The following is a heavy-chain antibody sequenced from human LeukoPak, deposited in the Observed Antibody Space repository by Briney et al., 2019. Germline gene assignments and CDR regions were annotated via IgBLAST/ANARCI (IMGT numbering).Heavy chain of an antibody. CDR1: GFTFSSYW. Sequence: PGGSLRLSCAVSGFTFSSYWMHWVRQAPGKGLVWVSRIDRDGSRINYADSVKGRFTISRDNGKNTLFLQMNSLRAEDAAVRYCVRGNDYGGPHYWGQGTLVTVSS. V-gene: IGHV3-74*01. J-gene: IGHJ4*02. D-gene: IGHD4-23*01. CDR3: VRGNDYGGPHY. CDR2: IDRDGSRI.